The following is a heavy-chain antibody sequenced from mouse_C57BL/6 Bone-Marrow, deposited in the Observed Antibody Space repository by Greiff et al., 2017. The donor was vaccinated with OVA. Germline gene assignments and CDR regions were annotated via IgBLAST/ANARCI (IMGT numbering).Heavy chain of an antibody. CDR1: GYSITSGYY. D-gene: IGHD4-1*01. Sequence: EVQLVESGPGLVKPSQSLSLTCSVTGYSITSGYYWNWIRQFPGNKLEWMGYISYDGSNNYNPSLKNRISITRDTSKNQFFLKLNSVTTEDTATYYCARVTVTWLLFDYWGQGTTLTVSS. CDR2: ISYDGSN. V-gene: IGHV3-6*01. J-gene: IGHJ2*01. CDR3: ARVTVTWLLFDY.